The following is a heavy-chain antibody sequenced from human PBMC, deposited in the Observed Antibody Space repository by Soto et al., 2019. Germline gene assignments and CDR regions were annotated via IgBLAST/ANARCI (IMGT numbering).Heavy chain of an antibody. CDR3: ARGLSNFHWFGEPLDN. V-gene: IGHV6-1*01. D-gene: IGHD3-10*01. CDR2: TYYRSKWYY. J-gene: IGHJ4*02. Sequence: PSQTLSLTCAISGDSVSSNSASWNWIRQSPSRGLEWLGRTYYRSKWYYDYADSVKSRISINPDTSKNQFSLHLDSVTPADTAVYYCARGLSNFHWFGEPLDNWGQGTQVTVSS. CDR1: GDSVSSNSAS.